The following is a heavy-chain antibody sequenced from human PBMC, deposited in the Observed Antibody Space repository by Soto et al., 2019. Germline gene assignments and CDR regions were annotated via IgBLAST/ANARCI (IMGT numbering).Heavy chain of an antibody. CDR2: INGYNGNT. Sequence: QVQLVQSGAEVKKPDASVKVSCKASGYTFTSYGISWVRQAPGQGLEWMGWINGYNGNTNHAQKLQGRVTMSTDTSTSTAYMELRSLRSDDSAVYYCARMGDVPYYYYGMDVWGQGTAVTVSS. D-gene: IGHD3-16*01. V-gene: IGHV1-18*01. J-gene: IGHJ6*02. CDR3: ARMGDVPYYYYGMDV. CDR1: GYTFTSYG.